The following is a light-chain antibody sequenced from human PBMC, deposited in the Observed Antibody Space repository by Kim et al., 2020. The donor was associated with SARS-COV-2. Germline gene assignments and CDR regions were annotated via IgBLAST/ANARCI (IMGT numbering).Light chain of an antibody. Sequence: QSALTQPASVSGSPGQSITISCTGTTSDVGIYNLVSWYQQRPGKAPKLMIYEVSKRPSGVSNRFSGSKSGNTASLTISGLQAEDEADYYCCSYAGSTTHGVFGGGTQLTVL. V-gene: IGLV2-23*02. CDR3: CSYAGSTTHGV. CDR2: EVS. J-gene: IGLJ2*01. CDR1: TSDVGIYNL.